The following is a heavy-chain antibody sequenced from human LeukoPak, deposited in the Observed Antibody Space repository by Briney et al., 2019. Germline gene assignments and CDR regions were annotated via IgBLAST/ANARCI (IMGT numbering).Heavy chain of an antibody. CDR1: GFTFSNYA. CDR3: ARSDY. V-gene: IGHV3-30-3*02. CDR2: ISYDGSNK. Sequence: GGSLRLSCAASGFTFSNYAMHRVRQAPGKGLEWVAVISYDGSNKYYADSVKGRFTISRDNSKNTLYLQMNSLRAEDTAVYYCARSDYWGQGTLVTVSS. J-gene: IGHJ4*02.